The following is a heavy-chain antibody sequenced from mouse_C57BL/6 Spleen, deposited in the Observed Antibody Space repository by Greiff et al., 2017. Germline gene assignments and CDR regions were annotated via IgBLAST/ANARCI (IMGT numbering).Heavy chain of an antibody. CDR1: GFTFSDYG. CDR2: ISSGSSTI. V-gene: IGHV5-17*01. CDR3: ASSYDGYYHYYAMDY. D-gene: IGHD2-3*01. Sequence: EVMLVESGGGLVKPGGSLKLSCAASGFTFSDYGMHWVRQAPEKGLEWVAYISSGSSTIYYADTVKGRFTISRDNAKNTLFLQMTSLRSEDTAMYYGASSYDGYYHYYAMDYWGQGTLVTVSA. J-gene: IGHJ4*01.